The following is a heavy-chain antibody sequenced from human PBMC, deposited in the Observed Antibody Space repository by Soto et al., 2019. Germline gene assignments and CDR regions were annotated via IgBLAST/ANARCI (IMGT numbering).Heavy chain of an antibody. CDR2: INPNSGGT. CDR3: ARGCLTIVVVPAAMEGNWFDP. D-gene: IGHD2-2*01. Sequence: AASVKVSCKASGYTFTGYYMHWVRQAPGQGLEWMGWINPNSGGTNYAQKFQGWVTMTRDTSISTAYMELSRLRSDDTAVYYCARGCLTIVVVPAAMEGNWFDPWGQGTLVTVSS. CDR1: GYTFTGYY. J-gene: IGHJ5*02. V-gene: IGHV1-2*04.